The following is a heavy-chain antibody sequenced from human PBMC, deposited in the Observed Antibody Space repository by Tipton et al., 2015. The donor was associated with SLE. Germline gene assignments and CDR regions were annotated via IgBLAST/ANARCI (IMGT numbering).Heavy chain of an antibody. CDR3: ARDLWGTTVTSWYFDL. CDR2: IYYSGST. V-gene: IGHV4-31*03. J-gene: IGHJ2*01. CDR1: GGSISSGGYY. D-gene: IGHD4-17*01. Sequence: TLSLTCTVSGGSISSGGYYWSWIRQHPGKGLEWIGYIYYSGSTYYNPSLKSRVTISVDTSKNQFSLKLSSVTAADTAVYYCARDLWGTTVTSWYFDLWGRGTLVTVSS.